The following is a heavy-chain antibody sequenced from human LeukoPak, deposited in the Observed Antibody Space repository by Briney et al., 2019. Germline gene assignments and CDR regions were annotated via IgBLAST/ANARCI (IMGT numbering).Heavy chain of an antibody. Sequence: GGSLRLSCAASGFIFSSYAMSWVRQAPGKGLEWVAAISDSGCSTYYADSVKGRFTISRDNSKNTLYLQMNSLRAEDTAVYYCAKGASSTTRRWFDPWGEGNLVTVS. J-gene: IGHJ5*02. CDR2: ISDSGCST. D-gene: IGHD6-13*01. CDR1: GFIFSSYA. CDR3: AKGASSTTRRWFDP. V-gene: IGHV3-23*01.